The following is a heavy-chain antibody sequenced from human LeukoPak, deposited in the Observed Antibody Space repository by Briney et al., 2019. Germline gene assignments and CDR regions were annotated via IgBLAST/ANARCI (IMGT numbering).Heavy chain of an antibody. V-gene: IGHV1-69*04. CDR1: GGTFSSYA. CDR3: ARDGRYCSGGSCYSGMDYYGMDV. Sequence: SVKVSCKASGGTFSSYAISWVRQAPGQGLEWMGRIIPILCIANYAQKFQGRVTITADKSTSTAYMELSSLRSEDTAVYYCARDGRYCSGGSCYSGMDYYGMDVWGQGTTVTVSS. CDR2: IIPILCIA. J-gene: IGHJ6*02. D-gene: IGHD2-15*01.